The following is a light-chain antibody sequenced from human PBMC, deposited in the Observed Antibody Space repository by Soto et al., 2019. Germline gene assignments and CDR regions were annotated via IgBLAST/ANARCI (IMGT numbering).Light chain of an antibody. Sequence: QSALTQPASVSGSPGQSITISCTGTSSDVGGYNYVSWYQQHPGKAPKLMIYEVSNRPSGVSNRFSGSKSGNTASLNTSGLQAEDGADYYCSSYTSSRTLLVFSGGTKLTVL. CDR2: EVS. J-gene: IGLJ3*02. CDR3: SSYTSSRTLLV. V-gene: IGLV2-14*01. CDR1: SSDVGGYNY.